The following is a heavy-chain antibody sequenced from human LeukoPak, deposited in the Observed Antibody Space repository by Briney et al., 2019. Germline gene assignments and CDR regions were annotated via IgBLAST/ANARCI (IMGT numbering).Heavy chain of an antibody. Sequence: GGSLRLSYAASGLTFSSYGMHWVCQAPGKGQEWVAGIRCEGSYKYYADSVKGRFTISRDNSKNTLYLQMNSLRAEDTAVYYCAKSRPDSSGYYPSYYFDYWGQGTLVTVSS. CDR3: AKSRPDSSGYYPSYYFDY. CDR2: IRCEGSYK. D-gene: IGHD3-22*01. CDR1: GLTFSSYG. V-gene: IGHV3-33*06. J-gene: IGHJ4*02.